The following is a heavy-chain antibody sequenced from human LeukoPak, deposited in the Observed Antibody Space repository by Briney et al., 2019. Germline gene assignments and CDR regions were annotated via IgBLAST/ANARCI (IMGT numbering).Heavy chain of an antibody. J-gene: IGHJ6*04. CDR2: MNLNSGKT. CDR1: GYTSTNFD. V-gene: IGHV1-8*01. Sequence: GASVKVSCKASGYTSTNFDINWVRQATGQGLEWMGWMNLNSGKTGYGQEFQGRVTMTTNTSISTAYMELSSLRSEDTAVYYCGGGYVMNSGGKGTRVTVPQ. CDR3: GGGYVMNS.